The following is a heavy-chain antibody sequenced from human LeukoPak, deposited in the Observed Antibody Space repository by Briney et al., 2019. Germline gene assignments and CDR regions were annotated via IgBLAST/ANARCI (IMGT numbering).Heavy chain of an antibody. J-gene: IGHJ5*02. V-gene: IGHV4-39*01. Sequence: PSETLSLTCTVSNGSISSSRYFWGWIRQPPGKGLEWIGSIDYSGSTYYNPSLKSRVTISVYTSKNQFSLKLRSVTAADTSVYYCARVPGGALNWFDPWGQGTLVTVSS. D-gene: IGHD1-1*01. CDR3: ARVPGGALNWFDP. CDR1: NGSISSSRYF. CDR2: IDYSGST.